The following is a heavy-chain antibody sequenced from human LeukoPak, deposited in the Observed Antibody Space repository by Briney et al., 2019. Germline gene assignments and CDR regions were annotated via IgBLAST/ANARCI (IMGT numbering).Heavy chain of an antibody. CDR3: ASGSYDDYFYYYMDV. V-gene: IGHV4-59*01. CDR2: IYYSGST. D-gene: IGHD3-22*01. CDR1: GGSISSYY. Sequence: PSETLSLTCTVSGGSISSYYWSWIRQPPGKGLVWIGYIYYSGSTNYNPSLKSRVTISVDTSKNQLSLKLSSVTAADTAVYYCASGSYDDYFYYYMDVWGKGTTVTVSS. J-gene: IGHJ6*03.